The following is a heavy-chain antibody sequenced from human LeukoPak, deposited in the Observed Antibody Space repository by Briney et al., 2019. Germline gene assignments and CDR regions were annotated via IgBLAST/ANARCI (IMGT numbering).Heavy chain of an antibody. Sequence: GGSLRLSCAASGFTFSSYAMHWVRQAPGKGLEWVAVISYDGSNKYYADSVKGRFTISRDNSKNTLYLQMNSPRAEDTAVYYCARTGYSGYDDAFDIWGQGTMVTVSS. D-gene: IGHD5-12*01. CDR3: ARTGYSGYDDAFDI. J-gene: IGHJ3*02. CDR2: ISYDGSNK. CDR1: GFTFSSYA. V-gene: IGHV3-30-3*01.